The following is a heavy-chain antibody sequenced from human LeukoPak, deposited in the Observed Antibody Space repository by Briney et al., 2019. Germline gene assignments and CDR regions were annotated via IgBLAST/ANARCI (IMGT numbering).Heavy chain of an antibody. J-gene: IGHJ4*02. CDR1: GGSISSSSYY. CDR3: ARADSGSYLDFDY. V-gene: IGHV4-39*07. Sequence: SETLSLTCTGSGGSISSSSYYGGWIRQPPGKGLEGIGSIYYSGSTYYNPSLKSRVTISVDTSKNQFSLKLRSVTAADTAVYYCARADSGSYLDFDYWGQGTLVTVSS. CDR2: IYYSGST. D-gene: IGHD1-26*01.